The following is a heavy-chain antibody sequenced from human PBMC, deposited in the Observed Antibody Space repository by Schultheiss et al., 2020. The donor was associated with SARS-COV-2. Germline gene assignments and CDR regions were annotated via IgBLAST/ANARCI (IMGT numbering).Heavy chain of an antibody. D-gene: IGHD5-18*01. CDR1: GFTFSSYD. CDR2: ISGSGGST. Sequence: GGSLRLSCAASGFTFSSYDMHWVRQAPGKGLEWVSAISGSGGSTYYADSVKGRFTISRDNSKNTLYLQMNSLRAEDTAVYYCARAGYSYGLGYYYYYMDVWGKGTTVTVSS. V-gene: IGHV3-23*01. J-gene: IGHJ6*03. CDR3: ARAGYSYGLGYYYYYMDV.